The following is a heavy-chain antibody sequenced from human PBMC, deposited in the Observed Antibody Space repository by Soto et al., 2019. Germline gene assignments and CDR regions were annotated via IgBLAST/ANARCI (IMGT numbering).Heavy chain of an antibody. CDR1: GWTFSSYA. CDR2: IIPIFGTA. V-gene: IGHV1-69*13. CDR3: ATYSGPSYYGMQV. J-gene: IGHJ6*02. Sequence: GASVKVSCKACGWTFSSYAISWVRQAPGQGLEWMGGIIPIFGTANYAQKFQGRVTITEDESTSTAYMELSSLRSEDTAVYYCATYSGPSYYGMQVWGQGTTVTVSS. D-gene: IGHD3-10*01.